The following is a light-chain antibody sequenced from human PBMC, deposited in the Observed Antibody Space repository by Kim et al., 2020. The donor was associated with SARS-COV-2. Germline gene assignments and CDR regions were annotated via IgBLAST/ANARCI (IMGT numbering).Light chain of an antibody. CDR2: GAS. CDR3: QQFGSSPRT. J-gene: IGKJ2*01. Sequence: EIVLTQSPGTLSLSPGERATLSCRASQSVSSSYLAWYQQKPGQAPRLLIYGASSRATGIPDRFSGSGSGTDFTLTISRLEPEDFAVYFWQQFGSSPRTFGQGTKLE. V-gene: IGKV3-20*01. CDR1: QSVSSSY.